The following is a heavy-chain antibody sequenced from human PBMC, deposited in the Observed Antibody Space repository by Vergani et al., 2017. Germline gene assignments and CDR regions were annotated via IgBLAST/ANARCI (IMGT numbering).Heavy chain of an antibody. D-gene: IGHD3-9*01. CDR1: GYTFSNYY. CDR2: INPSGGHP. J-gene: IGHJ4*02. V-gene: IGHV1-46*03. CDR3: ASGDYGILTGYRY. Sequence: QVQVVQSGAEVKKSGASVKVSCKTSGYTFSNYYMHWVRQAPGQGLEWMGIINPSGGHPNYAQKFQGRVTMTRDTSTSPVYMVLSSLRAEDTAIYYCASGDYGILTGYRYWGQGTLVTVSA.